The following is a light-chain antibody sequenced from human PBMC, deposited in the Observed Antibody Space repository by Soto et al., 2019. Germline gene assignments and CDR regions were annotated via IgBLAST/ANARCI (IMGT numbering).Light chain of an antibody. CDR3: QQYDDWLRLT. Sequence: EIVMTQSPAALSVSPGEGATLSCSASQGIGSTLAWYQQKPGQTPRLLIYDASTRAAGVPARFSGSGSGTEFNLTISSLQSEDFAVYFCQQYDDWLRLTFGGGTKVDI. J-gene: IGKJ4*01. CDR2: DAS. V-gene: IGKV3-15*01. CDR1: QGIGST.